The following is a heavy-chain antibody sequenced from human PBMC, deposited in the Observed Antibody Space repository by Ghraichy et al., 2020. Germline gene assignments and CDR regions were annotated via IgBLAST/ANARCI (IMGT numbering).Heavy chain of an antibody. CDR3: AKVAVVVTGSFDY. V-gene: IGHV3-43*01. CDR2: ISWDGDST. J-gene: IGHJ4*02. D-gene: IGHD3-22*01. CDR1: GFTFNDYT. Sequence: GGSLRLSCAASGFTFNDYTMHWVRQAPGKGLEWVSLISWDGDSTYYADSVKGRFTISRDNSRNSLYLQMNSLRIEDTALYYCAKVAVVVTGSFDYWGQGTLVTVSS.